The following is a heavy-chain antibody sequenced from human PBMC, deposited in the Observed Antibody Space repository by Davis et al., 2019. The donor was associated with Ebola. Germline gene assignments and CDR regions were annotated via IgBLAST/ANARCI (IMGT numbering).Heavy chain of an antibody. CDR2: IYPGDSDT. CDR3: ARHRSYYYYYYGMDV. V-gene: IGHV5-51*01. J-gene: IGHJ6*04. Sequence: GESLKISCKGSGYYFTSYWISWVRQMPGKGLEWMGIIYPGDSDTRYSPSFQGQVTISADKSISTAYLQWSSLKASDTAMYYCARHRSYYYYYYGMDVWSKGTTVTVSS. CDR1: GYYFTSYW.